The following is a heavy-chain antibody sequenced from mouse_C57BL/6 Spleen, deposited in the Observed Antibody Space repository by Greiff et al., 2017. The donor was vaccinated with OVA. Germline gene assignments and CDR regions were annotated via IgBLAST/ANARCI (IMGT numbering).Heavy chain of an antibody. D-gene: IGHD1-1*01. J-gene: IGHJ3*01. Sequence: VQLQQSVAELVRPGASVKLSCTASGFTIKNSYMHWVKQRPEQGLEWIGRIDPANGNTKYAPKFQGKATITADTSSNTAYLQLSSLTSEDTAIYFCAEITTVVATRFAYWGQGTLVTVSA. CDR1: GFTIKNSY. V-gene: IGHV14-3*01. CDR2: IDPANGNT. CDR3: AEITTVVATRFAY.